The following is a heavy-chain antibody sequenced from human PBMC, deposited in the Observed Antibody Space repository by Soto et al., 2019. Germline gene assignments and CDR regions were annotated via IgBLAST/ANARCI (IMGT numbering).Heavy chain of an antibody. CDR3: ATAASLRYFDWLPDY. CDR1: GYTLTELS. Sequence: ASVKVSCKVSGYTLTELSMHWVRQAPGKGLEWMGGFDPEDGETIYAQKFQGRVTMTEDTSTDTAYMELSSLRSEDTAVYYCATAASLRYFDWLPDYWGQGTLVTVSS. V-gene: IGHV1-24*01. J-gene: IGHJ4*02. D-gene: IGHD3-9*01. CDR2: FDPEDGET.